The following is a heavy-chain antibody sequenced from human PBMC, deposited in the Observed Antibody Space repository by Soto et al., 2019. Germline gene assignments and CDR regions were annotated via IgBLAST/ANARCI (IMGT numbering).Heavy chain of an antibody. Sequence: SQALSRTGAISWCSVAINISACNLIRHSPSRVLEWLGRTYYRSKWYNDYAVSVKSRITINPDTSKNQFSLQLNSVTPEDKAVYYCARNDFWRGYSVWFDLCGTAHMLTVSS. D-gene: IGHD3-3*01. CDR2: TYYRSKWYN. J-gene: IGHJ5*02. V-gene: IGHV6-1*01. CDR1: WCSVAINISA. CDR3: ARNDFWRGYSVWFDL.